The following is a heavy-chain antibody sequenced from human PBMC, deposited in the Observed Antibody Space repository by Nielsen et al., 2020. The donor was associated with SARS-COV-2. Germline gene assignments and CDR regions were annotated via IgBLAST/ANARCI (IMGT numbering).Heavy chain of an antibody. CDR3: VRGLQVPNGLAHR. D-gene: IGHD3-16*01. CDR2: ISSSGSTI. Sequence: GESLKIFCAASGFTFSSYEMNWVRQAPGKGLEWVSYISSSGSTIYYADSVKGRFTISRDNAKNSLYLQMNSLRAEDTAVYYCVRGLQVPNGLAHRWGQGTLVTVSS. V-gene: IGHV3-48*03. CDR1: GFTFSSYE. J-gene: IGHJ4*02.